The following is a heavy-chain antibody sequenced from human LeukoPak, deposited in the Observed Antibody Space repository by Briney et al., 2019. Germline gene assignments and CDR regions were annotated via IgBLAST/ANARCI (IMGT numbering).Heavy chain of an antibody. Sequence: GASVKVSCKASGYTFTGYYMHWVRQAPGQGLEWMGWINPNSGGTNYAQKFQGRVTMTRDTSISTAYMELSRLRSDDTAVYYCARGLPCSGGSCYSGDYWGQGTLVTVSS. D-gene: IGHD2-15*01. CDR2: INPNSGGT. V-gene: IGHV1-2*02. CDR1: GYTFTGYY. J-gene: IGHJ4*02. CDR3: ARGLPCSGGSCYSGDY.